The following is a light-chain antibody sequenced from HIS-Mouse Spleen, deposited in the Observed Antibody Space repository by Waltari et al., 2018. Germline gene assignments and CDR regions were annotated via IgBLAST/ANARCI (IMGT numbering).Light chain of an antibody. CDR1: SSDVGGSNY. Sequence: QSALTQPASVSGSPGQSITISCTGTSSDVGGSNYLLWYQQHPGKPPKLMIYDVSNRPSGVSNRFSGSKSGNTASLTISGLQAEDEADYYCSSYTSSSTEVFGGGTKLTVL. V-gene: IGLV2-14*03. CDR2: DVS. J-gene: IGLJ2*01. CDR3: SSYTSSSTEV.